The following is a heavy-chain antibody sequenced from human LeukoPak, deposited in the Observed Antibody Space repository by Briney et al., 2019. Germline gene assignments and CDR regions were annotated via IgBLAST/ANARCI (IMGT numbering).Heavy chain of an antibody. J-gene: IGHJ4*02. CDR1: GFTFSSYA. Sequence: GGSLRLSYAASGFTFSSYAMSWVRQAPGKGLEWVSAISGSGGNTYYADSVKGRFTISRDNSKNTLYLQMDSLRAEDTAVYYCATNPFVCYGSDYFDDWDQGTLVTVSS. V-gene: IGHV3-23*01. D-gene: IGHD3-10*01. CDR2: ISGSGGNT. CDR3: ATNPFVCYGSDYFDD.